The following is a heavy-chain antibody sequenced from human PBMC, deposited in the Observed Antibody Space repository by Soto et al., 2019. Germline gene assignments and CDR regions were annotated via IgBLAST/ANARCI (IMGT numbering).Heavy chain of an antibody. J-gene: IGHJ4*02. D-gene: IGHD2-15*01. V-gene: IGHV4-38-2*01. CDR3: ARIEAAKFFAH. Sequence: SETLSVTCAVSNYSISSGYYWGWIRQPPEKGLEYIGSIFHTGSTYYNPSLKGRVIISVDTSKNQFSLRLNSVTAADTAVYFCARIEAAKFFAHWGQGTLVTVSS. CDR2: IFHTGST. CDR1: NYSISSGYY.